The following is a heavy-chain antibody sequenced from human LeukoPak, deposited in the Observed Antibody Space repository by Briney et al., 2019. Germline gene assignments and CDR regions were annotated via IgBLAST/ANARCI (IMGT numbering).Heavy chain of an antibody. CDR1: GFTFSYNW. J-gene: IGHJ4*02. D-gene: IGHD4-23*01. CDR3: SRPTYGGNSGVLDF. Sequence: GGSLRLSCVASGFTFSYNWMSWVRQAPGKGLEWVANIKEDESEKYYVDSVNGRFTISRDNAKNSLFLQMNSLRAGDTAVYYCSRPTYGGNSGVLDFWGQGTLVTVSS. V-gene: IGHV3-7*01. CDR2: IKEDESEK.